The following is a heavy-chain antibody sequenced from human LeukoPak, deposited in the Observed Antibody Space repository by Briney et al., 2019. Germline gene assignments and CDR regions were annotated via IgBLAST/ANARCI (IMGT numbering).Heavy chain of an antibody. CDR2: IYSGGST. CDR3: ARGNYDSSGFKAFDI. J-gene: IGHJ3*02. CDR1: GFSVSSNY. D-gene: IGHD3-22*01. Sequence: GGSLRLSCGASGFSVSSNYMGWVRQAPGKGLEWVSLIYSGGSTYSAESVKGRFTISRDNSKNALYLQMNSLRAEDTAVYYCARGNYDSSGFKAFDIWGQGTMVTVSS. V-gene: IGHV3-66*01.